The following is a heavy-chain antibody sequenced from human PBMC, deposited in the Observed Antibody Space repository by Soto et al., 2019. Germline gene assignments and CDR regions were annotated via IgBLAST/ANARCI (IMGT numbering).Heavy chain of an antibody. V-gene: IGHV3-23*01. CDR3: AKDSRLPGFGLLIHAFDI. CDR2: ISGSLGSA. CDR1: GFTFTSYA. D-gene: IGHD3-3*01. J-gene: IGHJ3*02. Sequence: PGGSLRLSCAASGFTFTSYAMSWVRQAPGKGLEWVSTISGSLGSAYYAASVEGRFTISGDNSNNTLYLQMNSLRVEDTATYYCAKDSRLPGFGLLIHAFDIWGHGTMVTVSS.